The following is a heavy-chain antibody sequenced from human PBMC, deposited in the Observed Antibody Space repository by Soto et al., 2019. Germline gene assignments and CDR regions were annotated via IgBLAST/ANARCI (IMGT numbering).Heavy chain of an antibody. J-gene: IGHJ4*02. V-gene: IGHV4-4*02. CDR1: GDSIGSNVW. Sequence: SETLSRTCAVSGDSIGSNVWWSCFRQPPGKGLEWIGEVYHNGLTDYNPSLKGRVTMSADTSKNQFSLNVTSVTAADTAMYYCARDAAVPGETDRFDYWGQGTLVTVAS. CDR2: VYHNGLT. CDR3: ARDAAVPGETDRFDY. D-gene: IGHD6-19*01.